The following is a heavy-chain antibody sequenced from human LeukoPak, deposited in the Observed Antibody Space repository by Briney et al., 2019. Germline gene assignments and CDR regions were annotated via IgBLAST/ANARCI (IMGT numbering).Heavy chain of an antibody. Sequence: GASVKVSCKASGYTFTSYGISWVRQAPGQGLEWMGWISAYNGNTNYAQKLQGRVTMTTDTSTSTAYMELRSLRSDDTAVYYCARNDYGDRPSFYYYYMDVWGKGTTVTVSS. CDR1: GYTFTSYG. V-gene: IGHV1-18*01. CDR2: ISAYNGNT. D-gene: IGHD4-17*01. J-gene: IGHJ6*03. CDR3: ARNDYGDRPSFYYYYMDV.